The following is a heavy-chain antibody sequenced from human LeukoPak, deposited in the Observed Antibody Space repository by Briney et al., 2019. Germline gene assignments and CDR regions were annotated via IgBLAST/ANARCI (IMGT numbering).Heavy chain of an antibody. D-gene: IGHD6-6*01. J-gene: IGHJ1*01. V-gene: IGHV3-23*01. Sequence: GGSLRLSCVASGFTFTSDAMNWVRQAPGKGLEWVSSTVSRGTTQYADSVKGRFTVSRDNSKNTLYLQMNSLRAEDTAVYYCVCVGGSSGYFQHWGQGTLVTVSS. CDR3: VCVGGSSGYFQH. CDR1: GFTFTSDA. CDR2: TVSRGTT.